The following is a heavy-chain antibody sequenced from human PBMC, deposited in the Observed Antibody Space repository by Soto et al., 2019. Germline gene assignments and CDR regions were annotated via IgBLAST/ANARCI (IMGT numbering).Heavy chain of an antibody. CDR1: GYNFGDYW. D-gene: IGHD5-12*01. J-gene: IGHJ5*02. CDR3: GIHVAAGSGGYDSPLDP. Sequence: PGESLKISCKGSGYNFGDYWIGWVRQMPGKGLELMGSFYPGDSDTRYSPSFQGQVTMSGDKSSSTAYLHWGSLKASDTAIYYCGIHVAAGSGGYDSPLDPWGQGTLVTVSS. V-gene: IGHV5-51*01. CDR2: FYPGDSDT.